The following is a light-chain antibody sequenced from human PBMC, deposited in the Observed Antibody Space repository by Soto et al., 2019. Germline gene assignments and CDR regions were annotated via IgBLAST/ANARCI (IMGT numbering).Light chain of an antibody. CDR1: SSNIGAGYD. CDR3: QSYEGSLSGYV. J-gene: IGLJ1*01. CDR2: GNS. V-gene: IGLV1-40*01. Sequence: QSVLTQPPSVSGAPGQRVTISCTGSSSNIGAGYDVHWYQQLPGTAPKLLIYGNSNRPSWVPDRFAGSKSGTADSLAITGLQAEDEADYYCQSYEGSLSGYVFGTGTKVTVL.